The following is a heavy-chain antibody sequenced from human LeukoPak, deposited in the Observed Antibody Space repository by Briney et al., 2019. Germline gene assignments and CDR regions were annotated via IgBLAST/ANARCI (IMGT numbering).Heavy chain of an antibody. D-gene: IGHD3-9*01. CDR2: LYYNGRT. Sequence: SETLSLTCAVSGASISGSGYYLGWIRQPPGKGLEWIGYLYYNGRTNYNPSLKSRVTLSLDTSRNQFSLKLNSVTAADTAVYYCAKSTGYGLIDIWGQGTMLTVSS. CDR3: AKSTGYGLIDI. J-gene: IGHJ3*02. V-gene: IGHV4-61*05. CDR1: GASISGSGYY.